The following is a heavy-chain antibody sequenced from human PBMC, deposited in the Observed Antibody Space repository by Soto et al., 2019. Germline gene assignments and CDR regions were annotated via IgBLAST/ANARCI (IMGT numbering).Heavy chain of an antibody. CDR2: ISSSSSNI. CDR3: AKPSTVTTSGY. Sequence: GGSLRLSCATSGFTFSSCSMNWVRQAPGKGLEWVSSISSSSSNIYYADSVKGRFTISRDNAKNTLYLQMNSLRAEDTAVYYCAKPSTVTTSGYWGQGTLDTVSS. J-gene: IGHJ4*02. D-gene: IGHD4-17*01. CDR1: GFTFSSCS. V-gene: IGHV3-21*04.